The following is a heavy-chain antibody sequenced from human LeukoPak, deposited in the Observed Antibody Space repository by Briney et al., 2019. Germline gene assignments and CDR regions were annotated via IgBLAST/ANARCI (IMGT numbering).Heavy chain of an antibody. CDR1: GFTFSSYG. Sequence: GGSLRLSCAASGFTFSSYGMHWVRQAPGKGLEWVAFIRYDGSNKYYADSVKGRFTISRDNSKNMLYLQMNSLRSEDTAVYYCAGSSTIFGVVILDYWGQGTLVTVSS. J-gene: IGHJ4*02. CDR2: IRYDGSNK. D-gene: IGHD3-3*01. V-gene: IGHV3-30*02. CDR3: AGSSTIFGVVILDY.